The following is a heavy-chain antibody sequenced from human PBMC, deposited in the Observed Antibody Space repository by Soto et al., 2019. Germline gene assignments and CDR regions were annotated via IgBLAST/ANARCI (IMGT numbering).Heavy chain of an antibody. CDR1: GGTFSSYT. CDR3: PSPNPERGSGFLSAH. CDR2: IIPILGIA. V-gene: IGHV1-69*02. D-gene: IGHD2-21*01. Sequence: QVQLVQSGAEVTKPGSSVKVSCKASGGTFSSYTISWVRQAPGQGLEWMGRIIPILGIANYAQKFQGRVTITADKSTNTAYMELSGLRAEDPAVYYCPSPNPERGSGFLSAHWGQGTLVTVSS. J-gene: IGHJ4*02.